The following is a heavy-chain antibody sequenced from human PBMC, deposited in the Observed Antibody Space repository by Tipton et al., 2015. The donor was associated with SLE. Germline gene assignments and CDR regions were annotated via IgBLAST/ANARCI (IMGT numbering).Heavy chain of an antibody. CDR3: ARGGEQWLVEGYWFDP. CDR2: IYTSGST. Sequence: TLSLTCTVSGGSISSGSYYWSWIRQPAGKGLEWIGHIYTSGSTNYNPSLKSRVTMSVDTSKNQFSLKLSSVTAADTAVYYCARGGEQWLVEGYWFDPWGQGTLVTVSS. J-gene: IGHJ5*02. V-gene: IGHV4-61*09. CDR1: GGSISSGSYY. D-gene: IGHD6-19*01.